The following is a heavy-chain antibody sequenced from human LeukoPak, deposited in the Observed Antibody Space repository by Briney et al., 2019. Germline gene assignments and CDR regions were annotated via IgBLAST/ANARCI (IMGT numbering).Heavy chain of an antibody. CDR3: ARDLVGVVVPAAIGWFDP. CDR1: GFTLSSYA. D-gene: IGHD2-2*02. Sequence: GRSLRLSCAASGFTLSSYAMHWVRQAPGKGLEWVAVISYDGSNKYYADSVKGRFTISRDNSKNTLYLQMNSLRAEDTAVYYCARDLVGVVVPAAIGWFDPWGQGTLVTVSS. V-gene: IGHV3-30-3*01. J-gene: IGHJ5*02. CDR2: ISYDGSNK.